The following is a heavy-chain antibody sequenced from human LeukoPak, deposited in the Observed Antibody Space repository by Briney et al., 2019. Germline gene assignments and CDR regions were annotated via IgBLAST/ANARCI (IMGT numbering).Heavy chain of an antibody. V-gene: IGHV4-61*02. CDR2: IYTSGST. D-gene: IGHD1-26*01. Sequence: PSETLSLTCTVSGGSISSGSYYWSWIRQPAGKGLEWIGRIYTSGSTHYNPSLKSRVTISVDTSKNQFSLKLSSVTAADTAVYYCARVPGWEQPWYFDYWGQGTLVTVSS. CDR1: GGSISSGSYY. CDR3: ARVPGWEQPWYFDY. J-gene: IGHJ4*02.